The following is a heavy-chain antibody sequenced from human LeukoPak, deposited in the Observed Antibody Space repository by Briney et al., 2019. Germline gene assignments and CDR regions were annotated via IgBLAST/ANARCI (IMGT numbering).Heavy chain of an antibody. CDR1: GYTFSSYD. D-gene: IGHD3-22*01. Sequence: ASVKVSCKASGYTFSSYDISWVRQATGQGLEWMGRINPNSGGTNYAQKFQGRVTMTRDTSISTAYMELSRLRSDDTAVYYCARAYYYDSSGYYEDFDYWGQGTLVTVSS. J-gene: IGHJ4*02. CDR2: INPNSGGT. V-gene: IGHV1-2*06. CDR3: ARAYYYDSSGYYEDFDY.